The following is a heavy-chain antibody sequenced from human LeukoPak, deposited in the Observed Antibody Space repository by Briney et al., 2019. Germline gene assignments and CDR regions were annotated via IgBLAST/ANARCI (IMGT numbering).Heavy chain of an antibody. CDR2: INPNSGGT. D-gene: IGHD5-12*01. Sequence: ASVKVSCKASGYTFTGYYMHWVRQAPGQGLEWMGRINPNSGGTNYAQKFQGRVTMTRDTSISTAYMELSRLRSDDTAVYYCASDVDIVATNGGTDSYYRDVWGKGTTVTVSS. CDR1: GYTFTGYY. CDR3: ASDVDIVATNGGTDSYYRDV. V-gene: IGHV1-2*06. J-gene: IGHJ6*03.